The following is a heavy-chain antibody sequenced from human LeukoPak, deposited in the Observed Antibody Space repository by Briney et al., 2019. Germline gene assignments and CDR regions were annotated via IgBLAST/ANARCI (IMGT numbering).Heavy chain of an antibody. Sequence: ASVKVSCKASGYTFTGYYMHWVRQAPGQGLEWMGWINPNSGGTNYAQKFQGRVTMTRDTSISTAYMELSRLRSDDTAVYYCARVGYCSRTSCSYFDYWGQGTLVTVSS. V-gene: IGHV1-2*02. J-gene: IGHJ4*02. CDR3: ARVGYCSRTSCSYFDY. CDR2: INPNSGGT. D-gene: IGHD2-2*01. CDR1: GYTFTGYY.